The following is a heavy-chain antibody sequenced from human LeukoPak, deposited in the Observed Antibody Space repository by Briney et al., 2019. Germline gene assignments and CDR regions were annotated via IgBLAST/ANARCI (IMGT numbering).Heavy chain of an antibody. CDR1: GYTFTSYD. V-gene: IGHV1-8*01. D-gene: IGHD2-2*01. CDR2: MNPNSGNT. CDR3: ARFACSSTSCYENYYYGMDV. Sequence: AASVKVSCKASGYTFTSYDINWVRQATGQGLEWMGWMNPNSGNTGYAQKFQGGVTMTRNTSISTAYMELSSLRSEDTAVYYCARFACSSTSCYENYYYGMDVWGQGTTVTVSS. J-gene: IGHJ6*02.